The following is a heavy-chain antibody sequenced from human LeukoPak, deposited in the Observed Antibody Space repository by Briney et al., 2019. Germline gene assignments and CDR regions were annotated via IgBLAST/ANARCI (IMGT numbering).Heavy chain of an antibody. CDR2: IIPIFGTA. CDR1: GGTFSSYA. CDR3: ARVGMTNYYYMDV. V-gene: IGHV1-69*13. Sequence: SVKVSCKASGGTFSSYAISWVRQAPGQGLEWMGGIIPIFGTANYAQKFQGRVPITADESKSTAYMELSSLRSEDTAVYYCARVGMTNYYYMDVWGKGTTVTVSS. D-gene: IGHD4-11*01. J-gene: IGHJ6*03.